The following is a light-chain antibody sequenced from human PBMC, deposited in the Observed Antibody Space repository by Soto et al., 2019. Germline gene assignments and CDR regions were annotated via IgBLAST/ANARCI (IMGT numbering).Light chain of an antibody. CDR2: SND. J-gene: IGLJ1*01. Sequence: QSVLTQPPSASGTPGQRVTVSCSGSSSNTASNTVNWYQQLPGTAPKLLIYSNDQRPSGVPDRFSASKSGTSASLAISGLQSEDEADYYCASWDDSLNGHVFGTGNKVTVL. CDR3: ASWDDSLNGHV. CDR1: SSNTASNT. V-gene: IGLV1-44*01.